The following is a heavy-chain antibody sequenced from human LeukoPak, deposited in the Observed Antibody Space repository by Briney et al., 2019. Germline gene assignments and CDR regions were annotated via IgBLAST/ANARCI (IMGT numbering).Heavy chain of an antibody. V-gene: IGHV4-59*12. D-gene: IGHD1-26*01. CDR1: GDSISGYF. Sequence: SETLSLTCTVSGDSISGYFWSWIRQTPGKGLEWIGYIHYSGATNYNPSLKSRVTISVDTSKNQFSLKLSSVTAADTAVYYCARAWEYNWFDPWGQGTLVTVSS. CDR3: ARAWEYNWFDP. J-gene: IGHJ5*02. CDR2: IHYSGAT.